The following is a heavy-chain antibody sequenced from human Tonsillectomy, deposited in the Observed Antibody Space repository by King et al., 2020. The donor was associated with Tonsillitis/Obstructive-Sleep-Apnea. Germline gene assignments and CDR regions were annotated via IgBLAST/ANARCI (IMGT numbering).Heavy chain of an antibody. CDR2: IWYDGSNK. CDR3: ATGDSSGWYGLGAFDI. J-gene: IGHJ3*02. D-gene: IGHD6-19*01. Sequence: VQLVESGGGVVQPGRSLRLSCAASGFTFSSYGMHWVRQAPGKGLEWVAVIWYDGSNKYYADSVKGRFTISRDNSKNTLYLQMNSLRAEDTAVYYCATGDSSGWYGLGAFDIWGQGTMVTVSS. CDR1: GFTFSSYG. V-gene: IGHV3-33*01.